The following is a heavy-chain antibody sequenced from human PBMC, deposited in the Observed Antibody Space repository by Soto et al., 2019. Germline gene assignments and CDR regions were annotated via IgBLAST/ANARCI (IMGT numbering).Heavy chain of an antibody. D-gene: IGHD2-2*01. CDR1: GGTFSSYT. CDR2: IIPILGIA. Sequence: SVKVSCKTSGGTFSSYTISWVRQAPGQGLEWMGRIIPILGIANYAQKFQGRVTITADKSTSTAYMELSSLRSEDTAVYYCARYCSSTSCYHNWFDPWGQGTLVTVSS. J-gene: IGHJ5*02. CDR3: ARYCSSTSCYHNWFDP. V-gene: IGHV1-69*02.